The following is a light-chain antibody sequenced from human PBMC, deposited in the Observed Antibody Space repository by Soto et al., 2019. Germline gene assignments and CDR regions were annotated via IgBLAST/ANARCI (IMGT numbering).Light chain of an antibody. J-gene: IGKJ4*01. CDR1: QTISTY. CDR3: QQGYSIPLT. Sequence: DIQMTQSPSSLSASVGDRVTITCRASQTISTYLNWYQQKPGRAPKLLIFAASSLQSGVPPRFSGSGSGTDFTLTVSSLRPEDFATYFCQQGYSIPLTFGGGTKVDIK. V-gene: IGKV1-39*01. CDR2: AAS.